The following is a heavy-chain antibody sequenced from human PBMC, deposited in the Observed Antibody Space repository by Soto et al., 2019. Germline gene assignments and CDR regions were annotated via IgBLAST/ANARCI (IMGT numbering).Heavy chain of an antibody. Sequence: VQLVESGGGLVKPGGSLRLSCAASGFTFSDYYMSWIRQAPGKGLEWVSYISSSGSTIYYADSVKGRFTISRDNAKNSLYLQMNSLRAEDTAVYYCARAKQDIVVVVAATPPYYYYYMDVWGKGTTVTVSS. D-gene: IGHD2-15*01. CDR2: ISSSGSTI. CDR3: ARAKQDIVVVVAATPPYYYYYMDV. V-gene: IGHV3-11*01. J-gene: IGHJ6*03. CDR1: GFTFSDYY.